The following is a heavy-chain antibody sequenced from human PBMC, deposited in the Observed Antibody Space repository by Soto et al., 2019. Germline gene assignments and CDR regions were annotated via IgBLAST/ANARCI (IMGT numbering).Heavy chain of an antibody. CDR3: ARAGGTMITFGGVIGYYFDY. CDR2: IIPIFGTA. D-gene: IGHD3-16*02. Sequence: QVQLVQSGAEVKKPGSSVKVSCKASGGTFSSYAISWVRQAPGQGLEWMGGIIPIFGTANYAQKFQGRVTITADESTSTAYMELSSLRSEDTAVYYCARAGGTMITFGGVIGYYFDYWGQGTLVTVSS. J-gene: IGHJ4*02. V-gene: IGHV1-69*01. CDR1: GGTFSSYA.